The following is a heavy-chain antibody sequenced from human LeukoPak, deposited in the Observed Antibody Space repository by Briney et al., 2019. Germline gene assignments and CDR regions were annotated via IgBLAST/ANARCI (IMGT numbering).Heavy chain of an antibody. V-gene: IGHV4-38-2*02. CDR1: GYSISSGY. Sequence: PSETLSLTCTVSGYSISSGYWAWIGQSPGKGPEWIASIYHSGTTYSNPSLQSRVTLSIDTSKNQFSLKVTSLTAADTAVYYCARDPALTFNWFGPWGQGTLVTVSS. J-gene: IGHJ5*02. D-gene: IGHD2-21*02. CDR3: ARDPALTFNWFGP. CDR2: IYHSGTT.